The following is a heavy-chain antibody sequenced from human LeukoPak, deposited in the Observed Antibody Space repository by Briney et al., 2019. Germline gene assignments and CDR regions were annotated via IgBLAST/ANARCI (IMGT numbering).Heavy chain of an antibody. J-gene: IGHJ6*03. CDR3: ARAPNFGRDYYYYYYMDV. V-gene: IGHV4-34*01. CDR2: INHSGST. Sequence: PSETLSLTCSVSGGSISSYYWSWIRQPPGKGLEWIGEINHSGSTNYNPSLKSRVTISVDTSKNQFSLKLSSVTAADTAVYYCARAPNFGRDYYYYYYMDVWGKGTTVTISS. D-gene: IGHD1-14*01. CDR1: GGSISSYY.